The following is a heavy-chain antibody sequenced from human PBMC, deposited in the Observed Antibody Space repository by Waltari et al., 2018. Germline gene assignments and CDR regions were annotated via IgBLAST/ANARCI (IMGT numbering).Heavy chain of an antibody. Sequence: QLQLQESGPGLVKPSGTLSLRCPVSGESVRSSYVWNWVRQSPQRGLEWIAQVYGSGRTNYNPSFASRVTVSIDPSNNLFSLKMTSATAADTAVYYCARDRGRGLYLDTWGPGTLVAVS. CDR1: GESVRSSYV. D-gene: IGHD2-15*01. CDR3: ARDRGRGLYLDT. J-gene: IGHJ5*02. V-gene: IGHV4-4*02. CDR2: VYGSGRT.